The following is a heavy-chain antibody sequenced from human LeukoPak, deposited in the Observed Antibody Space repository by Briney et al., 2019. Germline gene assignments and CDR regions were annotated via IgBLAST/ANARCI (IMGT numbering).Heavy chain of an antibody. J-gene: IGHJ4*02. CDR1: GGSISSYY. D-gene: IGHD3-16*01. V-gene: IGHV4-59*12. CDR3: ARVRLETGLTYYFDS. Sequence: SETLSLTCTVSGGSISSYYWIWIRQPPGKGLEGFGYIYYRGSTNYTPSLKSRDTISVDTYKNESSLDVGSVSAGGGRVYLCARVRLETGLTYYFDSWGPGTLVAVSS. CDR2: IYYRGST.